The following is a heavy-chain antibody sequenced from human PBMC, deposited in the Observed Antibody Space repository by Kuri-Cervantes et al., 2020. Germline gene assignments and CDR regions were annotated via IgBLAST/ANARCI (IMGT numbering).Heavy chain of an antibody. D-gene: IGHD7-27*01. V-gene: IGHV4-34*01. Sequence: GSLRLSCAVYGGSFSAHYWTWIRQPPGEGLEWIGEINHSASTNYNPSLKSRVTISVDTSKNQFSLQLNSVTPEDTAVYYCSRQGTGDTYFFDYWGQGTLVTVSS. CDR3: SRQGTGDTYFFDY. CDR2: INHSAST. J-gene: IGHJ4*02. CDR1: GGSFSAHY.